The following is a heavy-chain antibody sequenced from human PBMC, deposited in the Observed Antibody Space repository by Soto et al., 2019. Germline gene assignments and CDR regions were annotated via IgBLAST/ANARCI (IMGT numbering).Heavy chain of an antibody. CDR1: GFTFISYA. J-gene: IGHJ4*02. D-gene: IGHD2-21*02. CDR3: AKDDSYCGGDCYSIAAFDY. CDR2: ISGSGGST. Sequence: SLRLSCAASGFTFISYAMSWVRQAPGKGLEWVSAISGSGGSTYYADSVKGRFTISRDNSKNTLYLQMNSLRAEDTAVYYCAKDDSYCGGDCYSIAAFDYWGQGTLVTVSS. V-gene: IGHV3-23*01.